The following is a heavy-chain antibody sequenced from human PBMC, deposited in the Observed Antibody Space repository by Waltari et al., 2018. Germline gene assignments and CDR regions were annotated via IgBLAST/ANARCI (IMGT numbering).Heavy chain of an antibody. J-gene: IGHJ4*02. V-gene: IGHV4-4*07. CDR3: ARASXSYPARFXY. D-gene: IGHD1-26*01. CDR2: IYTSGST. Sequence: QVQLXXSGPGLVKPSETLXLTCTVSGGSISSYYWSWIRQPAGKGLEWSGRIYTSGSTNYNPXLXSXVTMSADTSKNQFSLXLSSVTAADTAVYYCARASXSYPARFXYWGQGTXVTVSS. CDR1: GGSISSYY.